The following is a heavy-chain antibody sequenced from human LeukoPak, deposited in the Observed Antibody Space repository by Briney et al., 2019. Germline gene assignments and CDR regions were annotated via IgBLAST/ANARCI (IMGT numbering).Heavy chain of an antibody. V-gene: IGHV4-31*03. D-gene: IGHD2-8*02. CDR2: IYYSGST. Sequence: SVTLSLTCTVSGGSISSGGYYWSWIRQHPGKGLEWIGYIYYSGSTYFNPSLKSRVTISVDTSKSQFSLKLSSVTAADTAVYYCARELLGAFDIWGQGTMVTVSS. CDR1: GGSISSGGYY. CDR3: ARELLGAFDI. J-gene: IGHJ3*02.